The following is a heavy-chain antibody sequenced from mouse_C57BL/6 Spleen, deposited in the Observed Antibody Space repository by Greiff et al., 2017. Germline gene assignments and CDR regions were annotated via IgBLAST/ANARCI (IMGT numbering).Heavy chain of an antibody. CDR3: ARGLTGTPYAMDY. J-gene: IGHJ4*01. D-gene: IGHD4-1*01. CDR2: IRNKANGYTT. V-gene: IGHV7-3*01. CDR1: GFTFTDYY. Sequence: EVQLVESGGGLVQPGGSLSLSCAASGFTFTDYYMSWVRQPPGKALEWLGFIRNKANGYTTEYSASVKGRFTISRDNSQSILYLQLNALIAEDSATYYCARGLTGTPYAMDYWGQGTSVTVSS.